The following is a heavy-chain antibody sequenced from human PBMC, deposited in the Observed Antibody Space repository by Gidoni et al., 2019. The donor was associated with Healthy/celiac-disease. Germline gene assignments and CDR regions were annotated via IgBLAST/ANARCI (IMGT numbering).Heavy chain of an antibody. CDR3: ARDPRTTVVTTGYYYGMDV. CDR2: INAGNGNT. V-gene: IGHV1-3*01. CDR1: GSTFTSYA. J-gene: IGHJ6*02. Sequence: QVQLVQSGAEVKKPGASVKVSCKASGSTFTSYAMHWVRQAPGQRLEWKGWINAGNGNTKYSQKFQGRVTITRDTSASTAYMELSSLRSEDTAVYYCARDPRTTVVTTGYYYGMDVWGQGTTVTVSS. D-gene: IGHD4-17*01.